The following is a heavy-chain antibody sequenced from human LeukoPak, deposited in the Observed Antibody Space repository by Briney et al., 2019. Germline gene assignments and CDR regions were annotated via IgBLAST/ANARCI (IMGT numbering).Heavy chain of an antibody. CDR1: GFTFNSYA. Sequence: GGSLRLSCAASGFTFNSYAMSWVRQAPGKGLEWVSVISGSGGSTYYADFVKGRFTISRDNSKNTLYLQMNSLRAEDTAVYYCAKDLRAFDFWSGYASSGGFDYWGQGTLVTVSS. D-gene: IGHD3-3*01. CDR2: ISGSGGST. V-gene: IGHV3-23*01. J-gene: IGHJ4*02. CDR3: AKDLRAFDFWSGYASSGGFDY.